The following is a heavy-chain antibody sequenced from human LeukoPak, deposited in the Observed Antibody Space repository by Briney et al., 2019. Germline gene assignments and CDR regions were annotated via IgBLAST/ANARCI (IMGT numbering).Heavy chain of an antibody. CDR3: ARAGPGSGWYFDY. J-gene: IGHJ4*02. CDR1: GYDFTSVG. CDR2: ISPYDGNT. D-gene: IGHD6-19*01. Sequence: ASVKVSCKASGYDFTSVGITWVRRAPGQGLEWMGWISPYDGNTRYAQKFQGRVAMTTDTSTTTAYMELRGLRFNDTAVYYCARAGPGSGWYFDYWGQGTLVTVSS. V-gene: IGHV1-18*01.